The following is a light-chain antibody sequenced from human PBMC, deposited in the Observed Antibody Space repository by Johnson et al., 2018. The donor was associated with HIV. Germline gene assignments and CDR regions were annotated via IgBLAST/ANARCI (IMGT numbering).Light chain of an antibody. Sequence: QSVLTQPPSVSAAPGQKVTISCSGSSSNIGNNYVSWYQQLPGTAPKLLIYENNKRPSGIPDRFSGSKSGSLATLGITGLQTGDEADYYCGTWDSSLTVYVFGTGTKVTVL. V-gene: IGLV1-51*02. J-gene: IGLJ1*01. CDR3: GTWDSSLTVYV. CDR2: ENN. CDR1: SSNIGNNY.